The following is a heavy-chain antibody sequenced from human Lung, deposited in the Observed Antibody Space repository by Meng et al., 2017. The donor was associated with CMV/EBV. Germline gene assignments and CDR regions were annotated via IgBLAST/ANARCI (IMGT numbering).Heavy chain of an antibody. D-gene: IGHD6-6*01. V-gene: IGHV4-34*01. CDR1: GGSLSGYY. CDR2: IRHSGDIT. Sequence: SQTLSLTXGIYGGSLSGYYWSWIRQTPGKGLEWIGEIRHSGDITNYNPSLKSRVTISIDTSKKQFSLKLSAVTAADTAVYYCARQYSSSYYSDYWGQGNLVNGAS. J-gene: IGHJ4*02. CDR3: ARQYSSSYYSDY.